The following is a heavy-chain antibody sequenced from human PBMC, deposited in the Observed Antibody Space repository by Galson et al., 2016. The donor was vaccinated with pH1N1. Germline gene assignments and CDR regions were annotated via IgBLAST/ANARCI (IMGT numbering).Heavy chain of an antibody. CDR2: IWYDGTKQ. J-gene: IGHJ4*02. CDR3: ARGYDFSNGYFHYFDN. D-gene: IGHD3-3*01. V-gene: IGHV3-33*08. Sequence: SLRLSCAASGSIFSDYYMGWIRQAPGKGLEWLALIWYDGTKQNYGDSVKGRVTISRDNSKNTLYLQLNSLRVEDTAVYFCARGYDFSNGYFHYFDNWGKGTLVTVSS. CDR1: GSIFSDYY.